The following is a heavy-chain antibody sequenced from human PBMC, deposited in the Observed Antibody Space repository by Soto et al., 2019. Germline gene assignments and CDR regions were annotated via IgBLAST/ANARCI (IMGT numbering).Heavy chain of an antibody. V-gene: IGHV1-69*13. CDR3: EGEVFVLVPPTVNSDNYSSAMDV. Sequence: ASVKVSCKASGGTFSSYNISWVRQAPGQGLEWMGGIIPRSATSNYAQKFQGRVTITADESTNTAYMELSRLRSEATAIYYCEGEVFVLVPPTVNSDNYSSAMDVWGKGTTVTVSS. J-gene: IGHJ6*03. CDR2: IIPRSATS. CDR1: GGTFSSYN. D-gene: IGHD2-2*01.